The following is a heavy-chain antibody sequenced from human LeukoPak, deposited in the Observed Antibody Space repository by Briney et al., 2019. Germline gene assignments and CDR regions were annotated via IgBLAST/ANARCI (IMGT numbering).Heavy chain of an antibody. CDR3: AVRYSGYDLSFDY. Sequence: PWGSLRLSCAASGFTFSSYSMNWVRQAPGKGLEWVSSISSSSSYIYYADSVKGRFTISRDNAKNSLYLQMNSLRAEDTAVYYCAVRYSGYDLSFDYWGQGTLVTVSS. CDR1: GFTFSSYS. V-gene: IGHV3-21*01. D-gene: IGHD5-12*01. CDR2: ISSSSSYI. J-gene: IGHJ4*02.